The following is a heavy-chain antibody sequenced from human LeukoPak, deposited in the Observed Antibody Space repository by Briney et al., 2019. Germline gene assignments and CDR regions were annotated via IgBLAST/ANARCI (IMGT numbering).Heavy chain of an antibody. CDR2: IYSGRTT. V-gene: IGHV4-39*01. D-gene: IGHD5/OR15-5a*01. Sequence: SETLSLTCTVSAGSISSSSHHWGWIRQSPGKGLEWIGSIYSGRTTYYNPSLNNRVTISVVTSKNQFSLQLNSVTAADTSVYYCERHDGRGGSTMGALDSWGQGSLVTVSS. J-gene: IGHJ4*02. CDR3: ERHDGRGGSTMGALDS. CDR1: AGSISSSSHH.